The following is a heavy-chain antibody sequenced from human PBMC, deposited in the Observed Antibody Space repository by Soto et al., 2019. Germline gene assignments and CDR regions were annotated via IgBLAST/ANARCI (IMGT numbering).Heavy chain of an antibody. CDR1: GGSISIGGYY. J-gene: IGHJ4*02. Sequence: SETLSLTCTVSGGSISIGGYYWSWIRQHPGKGLEWIGYIYYSGSTYYNPSLKSRVTISVDTSKNQFSLKLSSVTAADTAVYYCARDEASSGRFDYWGQGTLVTVSS. V-gene: IGHV4-31*03. D-gene: IGHD6-19*01. CDR3: ARDEASSGRFDY. CDR2: IYYSGST.